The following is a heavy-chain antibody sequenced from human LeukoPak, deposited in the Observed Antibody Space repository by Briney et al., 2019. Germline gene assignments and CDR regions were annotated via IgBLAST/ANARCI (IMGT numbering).Heavy chain of an antibody. Sequence: ASVKVSCKASGYTFTGYYMHWVRQAPGQGLEWMGWINPNSGGTNYAQKFQGRVTMTRDTSISTAYMELSRLRSDDTAVYYCARGLDGGPGGDAFDIWGQGTMVTVSS. D-gene: IGHD3/OR15-3a*01. V-gene: IGHV1-2*02. CDR3: ARGLDGGPGGDAFDI. CDR2: INPNSGGT. CDR1: GYTFTGYY. J-gene: IGHJ3*02.